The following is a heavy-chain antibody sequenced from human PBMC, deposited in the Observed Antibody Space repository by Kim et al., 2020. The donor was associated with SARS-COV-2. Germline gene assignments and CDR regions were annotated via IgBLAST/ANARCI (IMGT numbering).Heavy chain of an antibody. Sequence: SETLSLTCTVSGGSISSYYWSWIRQPPGKGLEWIGHIYYSGSTNYNPSLKSRVTISVDTSKNQFSLKLSSVTAADTAVYYCARHGVVVPAATPTGFDPWGPGTLVTVSS. J-gene: IGHJ5*02. CDR3: ARHGVVVPAATPTGFDP. CDR1: GGSISSYY. D-gene: IGHD2-2*01. CDR2: IYYSGST. V-gene: IGHV4-59*08.